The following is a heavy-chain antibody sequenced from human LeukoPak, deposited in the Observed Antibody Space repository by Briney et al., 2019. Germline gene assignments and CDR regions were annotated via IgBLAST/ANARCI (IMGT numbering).Heavy chain of an antibody. J-gene: IGHJ3*02. Sequence: SETLSLTCTVSGGSISSYYWSWIRQPPGKGLEWIGYIYYSGSTNYNSSLKSRVTISVDTSKNQFSLKLSSVTAADTAVYYCARVGAGDAFDIWGQGTMVTVSS. CDR3: ARVGAGDAFDI. D-gene: IGHD1-26*01. CDR2: IYYSGST. CDR1: GGSISSYY. V-gene: IGHV4-59*01.